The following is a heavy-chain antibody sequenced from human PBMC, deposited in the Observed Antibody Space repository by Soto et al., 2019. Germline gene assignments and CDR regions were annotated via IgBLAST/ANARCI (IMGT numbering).Heavy chain of an antibody. V-gene: IGHV4-59*08. CDR3: ARHESIAARRGRSGMDV. J-gene: IGHJ6*02. CDR2: IYYSGST. CDR1: GGSISSYY. D-gene: IGHD6-6*01. Sequence: SETLSLTCTVSGGSISSYYWSWIRQPPGKGLEWIGYIYYSGSTNYNPTLKSRVTISVDTSKNQFSLKLSSVTAADTAVYYCARHESIAARRGRSGMDVWGQGTTVTVSS.